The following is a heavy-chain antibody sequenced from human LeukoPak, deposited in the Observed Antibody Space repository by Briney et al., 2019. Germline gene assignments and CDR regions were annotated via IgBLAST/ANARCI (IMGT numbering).Heavy chain of an antibody. Sequence: GESLKISCAASDFSFSTYWMNWVRQAPGKGLEWVANINGDGRDTYYVGSVRGRFTISRDNADNSLYVQMNSLRGDDTAVYYCARGVSSAIDWWGQGTLVTVSS. CDR2: INGDGRDT. D-gene: IGHD3-10*01. V-gene: IGHV3-7*01. CDR3: ARGVSSAIDW. CDR1: DFSFSTYW. J-gene: IGHJ4*02.